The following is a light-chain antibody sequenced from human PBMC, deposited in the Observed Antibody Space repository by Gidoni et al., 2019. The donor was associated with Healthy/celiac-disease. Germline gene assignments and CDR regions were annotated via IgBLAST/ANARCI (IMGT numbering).Light chain of an antibody. Sequence: EIVLTQSPGTLSLSPGERATLSCRASQSVSSSYLAWYQQKPGQAPRRLIYGASSRATGLPDRFSGSGSGTDFTLTISRLEPEDFAVYYCQQYGSSPTWTFGQGTKVEIK. CDR3: QQYGSSPTWT. CDR2: GAS. J-gene: IGKJ1*01. CDR1: QSVSSSY. V-gene: IGKV3-20*01.